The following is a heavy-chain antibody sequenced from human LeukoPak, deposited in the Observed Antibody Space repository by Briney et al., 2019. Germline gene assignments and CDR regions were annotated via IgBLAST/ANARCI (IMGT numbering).Heavy chain of an antibody. CDR3: ARGAGSRVWELNWFDP. CDR1: GFTFSSYA. Sequence: PGGSLRLSCAASGFTFSSYAMHWVRQAPGKGLEWVAVISYDGSNKYYADSVKGRFTISRDNSKNTLYLQMNSLRAEDTAVYYCARGAGSRVWELNWFDPWGQGILVTVSP. V-gene: IGHV3-30-3*01. CDR2: ISYDGSNK. D-gene: IGHD3-10*01. J-gene: IGHJ5*02.